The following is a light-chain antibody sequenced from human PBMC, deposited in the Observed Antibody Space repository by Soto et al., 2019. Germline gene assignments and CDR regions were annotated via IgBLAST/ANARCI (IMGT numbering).Light chain of an antibody. Sequence: QSVLTQPPSVSGAPGQRVTISCTGSSSNIGAGYDVHWYQQLPGTAPKLLIFGNSNRPSGIPDRFSGYKSDTSASLAITGLQAEDEADYYCQSYDSSLSGWVFGGGTKLTVL. V-gene: IGLV1-40*01. CDR1: SSNIGAGYD. CDR3: QSYDSSLSGWV. J-gene: IGLJ3*02. CDR2: GNS.